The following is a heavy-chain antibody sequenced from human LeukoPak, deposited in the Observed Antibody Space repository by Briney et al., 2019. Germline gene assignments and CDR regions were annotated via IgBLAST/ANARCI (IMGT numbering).Heavy chain of an antibody. Sequence: PGGSLRLSCAASGFTFSSYAMSWVRQAPGKGLEWVSAISGSGGSTYYADSVKGQFTISRDNSKNTLYLQMNSLRAEDTAVYYCAKGKTKLYYYGMDVWGQGTTVTVSS. CDR2: ISGSGGST. J-gene: IGHJ6*02. CDR1: GFTFSSYA. D-gene: IGHD2-8*01. CDR3: AKGKTKLYYYGMDV. V-gene: IGHV3-23*01.